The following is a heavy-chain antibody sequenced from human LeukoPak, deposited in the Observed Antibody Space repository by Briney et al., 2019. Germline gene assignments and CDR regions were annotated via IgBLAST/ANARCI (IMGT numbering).Heavy chain of an antibody. CDR3: VRVRDGYNRKYYFDY. D-gene: IGHD5-24*01. V-gene: IGHV3-11*01. Sequence: GGSLRLSCAASGFTFSHYYMSWIRQPPGKGLEWVSYISSSGSTIYYADSVKGRFTISRDNAKNSLYLQMNSLRAEDTAVYHCVRVRDGYNRKYYFDYWGQGTLVTVTS. CDR1: GFTFSHYY. CDR2: ISSSGSTI. J-gene: IGHJ4*02.